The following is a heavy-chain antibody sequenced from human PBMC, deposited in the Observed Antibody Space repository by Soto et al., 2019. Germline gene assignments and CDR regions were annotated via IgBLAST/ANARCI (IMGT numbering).Heavy chain of an antibody. V-gene: IGHV3-21*01. CDR3: ARVRPLLEWLLTDFDY. J-gene: IGHJ4*02. CDR2: ISSSSSYI. CDR1: GFTFSSYS. D-gene: IGHD3-3*01. Sequence: GGSLRLSCAASGFTFSSYSMNWVRQAPGKGLEWVSSISSSSSYIYYADSVKGRFTISRDNAKNSLYLQMNSLRAEDTAVYYCARVRPLLEWLLTDFDYWGQGTLVTVSS.